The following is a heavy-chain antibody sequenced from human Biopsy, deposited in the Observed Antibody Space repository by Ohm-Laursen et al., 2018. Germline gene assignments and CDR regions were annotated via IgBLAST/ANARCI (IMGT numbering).Heavy chain of an antibody. CDR3: ARGSNDFGGLYFPR. CDR1: GGCITGHY. CDR2: IAYTGYT. Sequence: TLSLTCTVSGGCITGHYWSWNRQPPGKGLEWIGHIAYTGYTSYNASLKSRVTISVDTSRNHFSLRLSSLTAADTAVYYCARGSNDFGGLYFPRWGQGTLLTVSS. D-gene: IGHD4-23*01. J-gene: IGHJ4*02. V-gene: IGHV4-59*11.